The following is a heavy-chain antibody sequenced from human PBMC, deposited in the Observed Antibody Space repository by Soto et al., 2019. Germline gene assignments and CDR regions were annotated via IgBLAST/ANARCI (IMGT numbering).Heavy chain of an antibody. J-gene: IGHJ6*02. V-gene: IGHV3-23*01. CDR2: ISGSGCST. D-gene: IGHD3-3*01. CDR3: AKDQAPTIFGVVTSPPYYYYYGMDV. CDR1: GITFSSYA. Sequence: PGFSLRLSCAASGITFSSYAMGLVLQDTGKGLEWFSAISGSGCSTYYADSVKGRFTISRDNSKNTLYLQMNSLRAEDTAVYYCAKDQAPTIFGVVTSPPYYYYYGMDVWGQGTTVTVSS.